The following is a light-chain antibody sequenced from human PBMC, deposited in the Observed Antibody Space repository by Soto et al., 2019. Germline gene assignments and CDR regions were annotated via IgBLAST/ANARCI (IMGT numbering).Light chain of an antibody. V-gene: IGLV6-57*04. J-gene: IGLJ3*02. Sequence: NFMLTQPHSVSESPGKTVTISCSRSSGSIASNYVQWYQQRPGSAPTTLIYEDDQRPSGVPDRFSGSIDRSSNSASLTISGLQDEDEADYYCCSYPGSHTWVFGGGTKLTVL. CDR3: CSYPGSHTWV. CDR1: SGSIASNY. CDR2: EDD.